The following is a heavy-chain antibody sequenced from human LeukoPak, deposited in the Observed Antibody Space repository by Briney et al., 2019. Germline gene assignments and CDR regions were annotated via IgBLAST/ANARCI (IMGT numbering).Heavy chain of an antibody. J-gene: IGHJ4*02. V-gene: IGHV1-24*01. Sequence: GASVKVSCKVSGYTLTALSMHWVRQAPGKGLEWMGGFDPEDGETIYAQKFQGRVTMTEDTSTDTAYMELSSLRSEDTAVYYCATSAGFRGVATITNSDYWGQGTLVTVSS. CDR2: FDPEDGET. CDR1: GYTLTALS. D-gene: IGHD5-12*01. CDR3: ATSAGFRGVATITNSDY.